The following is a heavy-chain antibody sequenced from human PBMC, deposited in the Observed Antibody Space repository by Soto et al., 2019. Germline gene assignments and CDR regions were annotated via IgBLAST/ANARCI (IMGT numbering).Heavy chain of an antibody. CDR3: ARAGGIVVVVAAKLDYYYYGMDV. CDR2: ISGSGGST. CDR1: GFTFSSYA. D-gene: IGHD2-15*01. Sequence: GGSLRLSCAASGFTFSSYAMSWVRQAPGKGLEWVSAISGSGGSTYYADSVKGRFTISRDNSKNTLYLQMNSLRAEDTAVYYCARAGGIVVVVAAKLDYYYYGMDVWGQGTTVTVSS. J-gene: IGHJ6*02. V-gene: IGHV3-23*01.